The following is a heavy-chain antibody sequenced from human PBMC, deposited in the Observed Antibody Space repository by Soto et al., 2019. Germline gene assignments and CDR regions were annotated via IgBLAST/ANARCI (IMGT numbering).Heavy chain of an antibody. Sequence: PSETLSLTCAFSGYSISSSNWWGWIRQPPGKGLEWIGYIYYSGSTYYNPSLKSRVTMSVDTSKNQFSLKLSSVTAVDTAVYYCARDGLVPADSHFDPWGQGTLVTVSS. J-gene: IGHJ5*02. D-gene: IGHD2-2*01. CDR2: IYYSGST. CDR1: GYSISSSNW. V-gene: IGHV4-28*03. CDR3: ARDGLVPADSHFDP.